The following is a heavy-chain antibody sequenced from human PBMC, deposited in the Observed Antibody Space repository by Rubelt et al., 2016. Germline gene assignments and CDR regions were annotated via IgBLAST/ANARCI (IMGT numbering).Heavy chain of an antibody. V-gene: IGHV3-7*01. CDR3: ARVSAASNGMDV. CDR1: GGSFSGYY. D-gene: IGHD2-15*01. Sequence: VQLQQWGAGLLKPSETLSLTCAVYGGSFSGYYWSWIRQPPGKGLEWVANIKQDGSEKYYVDSVKGRFTISRDNAKNSLYLQMNSLRAEDTAAYYCARVSAASNGMDVWGQGTTVTVSS. J-gene: IGHJ6*02. CDR2: IKQDGSEK.